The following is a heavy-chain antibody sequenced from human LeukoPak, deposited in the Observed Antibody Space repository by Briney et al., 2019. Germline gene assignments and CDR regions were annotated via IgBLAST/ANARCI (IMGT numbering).Heavy chain of an antibody. CDR2: ISSSSSTI. CDR3: ARDCSGGSCYLDY. CDR1: GFTFSSHT. J-gene: IGHJ4*02. Sequence: GGSLRLSCAASGFTFSSHTMNWVRQAPGKGLEWVSYISSSSSTIYYADSVKGRFTISRDDAKNSLFLQMNSLRDEDTAVYSCARDCSGGSCYLDYWGQGTLVTVSS. D-gene: IGHD2-15*01. V-gene: IGHV3-48*02.